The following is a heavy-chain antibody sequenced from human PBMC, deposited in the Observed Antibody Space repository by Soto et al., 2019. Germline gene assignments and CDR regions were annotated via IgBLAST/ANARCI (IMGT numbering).Heavy chain of an antibody. V-gene: IGHV4-30-2*01. CDR3: ARVVVAAKGGWFDP. D-gene: IGHD2-15*01. CDR2: IYNSGGT. Sequence: HLQLQESGSGLVKPSQTLSLTCAVSGGSISSGDYCWSWIRQPAGKGLEWIGYIYNSGGTYYNPSLKSRVTISVDRSKNQFSLKLSSVTAADTAVYYCARVVVAAKGGWFDPWGQGTLVTVSS. CDR1: GGSISSGDYC. J-gene: IGHJ5*02.